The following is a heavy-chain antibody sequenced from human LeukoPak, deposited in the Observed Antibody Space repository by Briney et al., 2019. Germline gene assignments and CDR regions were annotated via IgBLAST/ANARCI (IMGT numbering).Heavy chain of an antibody. V-gene: IGHV1-2*06. J-gene: IGHJ4*02. CDR2: INPNTGGT. D-gene: IGHD1-1*01. CDR3: ARGDWKHDY. Sequence: ASVKVSCKASGYTFTGYYMHWVRQAPGQGLEWMGRINPNTGGTNSAQNFQGRVTTTRDTSISTAYMELSRLTSDDTAVYYCARGDWKHDYWGQGTLVTASS. CDR1: GYTFTGYY.